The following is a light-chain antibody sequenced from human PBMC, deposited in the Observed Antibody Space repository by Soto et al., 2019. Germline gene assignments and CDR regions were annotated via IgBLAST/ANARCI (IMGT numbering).Light chain of an antibody. CDR1: QSVRNN. V-gene: IGKV3-20*01. CDR2: GTS. J-gene: IGKJ4*01. Sequence: IVMTQSPATLSVSPGERATLSCRASQSVRNNLAWYQQKPGQAPRLLMYGTSSRAIGIPDRFSGRGSGTDFTLTISRLEPEDFAVYYCQQYGSSPLTFGGGTKVDIK. CDR3: QQYGSSPLT.